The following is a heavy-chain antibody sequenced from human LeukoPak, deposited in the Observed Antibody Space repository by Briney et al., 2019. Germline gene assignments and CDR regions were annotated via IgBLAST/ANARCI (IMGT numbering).Heavy chain of an antibody. CDR2: IYHSGST. D-gene: IGHD4-17*01. Sequence: SETLSLTCTVSRGSISSTSYYWGWIRQPPGKGLEWIVSIYHSGSTYDNPSLNTRVTISVDTSKNQFSLKLSSVTAADTAVYYCASSATVGYWGQGTLVTVSP. CDR1: RGSISSTSYY. CDR3: ASSATVGY. V-gene: IGHV4-39*07. J-gene: IGHJ4*02.